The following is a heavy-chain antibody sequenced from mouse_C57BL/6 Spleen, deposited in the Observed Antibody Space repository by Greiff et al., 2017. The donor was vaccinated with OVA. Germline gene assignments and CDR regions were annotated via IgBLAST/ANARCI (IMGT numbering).Heavy chain of an antibody. CDR3: ARRGAYYFDY. D-gene: IGHD3-1*01. CDR1: GYTFTSYW. Sequence: QVQLQQPGAELVRPGTSVKLSCKASGYTFTSYWMHWVKQRPGQGLEWIGVIDPSDSYTNYNQKFKGKATLTVDTSSSTAYMQPSSLTSEDSAVYYCARRGAYYFDYWGQGTTLTVSS. J-gene: IGHJ2*01. V-gene: IGHV1-59*01. CDR2: IDPSDSYT.